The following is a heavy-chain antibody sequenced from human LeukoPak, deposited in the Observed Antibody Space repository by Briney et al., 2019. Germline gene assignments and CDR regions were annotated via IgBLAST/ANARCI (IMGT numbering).Heavy chain of an antibody. CDR1: GCTFTGYY. Sequence: GASVKVSCKASGCTFTGYYIHWVRQAPGQGLEWMGWINPNSGDTNYAQKFQGRVAMTSDTSISTVYMDLSSLNSDDTAVYYCARDVGSLVVDYWGQGTLVPVSS. V-gene: IGHV1-2*02. CDR2: INPNSGDT. J-gene: IGHJ4*02. CDR3: ARDVGSLVVDY. D-gene: IGHD2-8*02.